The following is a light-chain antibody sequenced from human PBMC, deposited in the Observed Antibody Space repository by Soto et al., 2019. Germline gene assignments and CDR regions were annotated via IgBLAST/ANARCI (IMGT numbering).Light chain of an antibody. Sequence: QSVLTQPPSASGTPGQRVTISCTGTSSDVGGYNYVSWYQQHPGKAPKLIIYDVTKRPSGVPDRFSGSKSGNTASLTISGLQAEDEADYYCCSYAGNYVFGTGTKLTVL. CDR3: CSYAGNYV. CDR1: SSDVGGYNY. CDR2: DVT. V-gene: IGLV2-11*01. J-gene: IGLJ1*01.